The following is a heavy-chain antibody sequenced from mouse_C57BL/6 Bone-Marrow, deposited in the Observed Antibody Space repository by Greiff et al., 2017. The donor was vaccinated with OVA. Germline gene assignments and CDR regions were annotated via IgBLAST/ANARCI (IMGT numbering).Heavy chain of an antibody. V-gene: IGHV8-8*01. J-gene: IGHJ4*01. CDR2: PWWDDAK. CDR1: GFSLSTFGMG. Sequence: QVTLKESGPGILQPSQTLSLTCSFSGFSLSTFGMGVGWIRQPSGKGLEWLAHPWWDDAKYYNPALKSRLTTSKDSSKTHVFLLIANVNTADTATYYGARRAGGGFYGMDYWGQGTSVTVSS. CDR3: ARRAGGGFYGMDY.